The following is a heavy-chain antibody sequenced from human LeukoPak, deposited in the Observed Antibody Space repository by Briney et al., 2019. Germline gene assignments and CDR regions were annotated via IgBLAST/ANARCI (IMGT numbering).Heavy chain of an antibody. Sequence: ASVKVSCKASGGTFSSYAISWVRQAPGQGLEWVGGIIPIFGTANYAQKFQGRVTITADESTSTAYMELSSLRSEDTAVYYCASRQEGSGSYYYYYYGMDVWGKGTTVTVSS. CDR2: IIPIFGTA. V-gene: IGHV1-69*01. CDR1: GGTFSSYA. D-gene: IGHD3-10*01. J-gene: IGHJ6*04. CDR3: ASRQEGSGSYYYYYYGMDV.